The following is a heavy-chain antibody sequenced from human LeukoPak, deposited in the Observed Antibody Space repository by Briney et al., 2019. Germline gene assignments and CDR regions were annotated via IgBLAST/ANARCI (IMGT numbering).Heavy chain of an antibody. D-gene: IGHD1-1*01. CDR2: INPSGDDI. Sequence: GASVKVSCKASGYTFTSYCITWVRQAPGQGLEWMGIINPSGDDISYTQKFQGRVTMTRDTSTSTVYMELSSLRSEDTAVYYCARGRNLKFFDLWGRGTLVTVSS. V-gene: IGHV1-46*01. CDR3: ARGRNLKFFDL. CDR1: GYTFTSYC. J-gene: IGHJ2*01.